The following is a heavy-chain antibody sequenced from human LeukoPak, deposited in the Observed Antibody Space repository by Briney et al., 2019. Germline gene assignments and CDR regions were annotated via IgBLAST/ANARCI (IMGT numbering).Heavy chain of an antibody. Sequence: PSETLSLTCTVSGGSISSYYWSWIRQPPGKGLVWIGYTYYSGSTKYNPSLKSRVTISVDTSKNQFSLKMNSVTAADTAVYYCAGGKGGSGSLLSYFDYWGQGILVTVSS. V-gene: IGHV4-59*01. CDR3: AGGKGGSGSLLSYFDY. J-gene: IGHJ4*02. CDR1: GGSISSYY. CDR2: TYYSGST. D-gene: IGHD3-10*01.